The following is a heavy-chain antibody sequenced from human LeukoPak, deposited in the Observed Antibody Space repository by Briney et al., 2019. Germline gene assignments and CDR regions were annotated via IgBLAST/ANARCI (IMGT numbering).Heavy chain of an antibody. J-gene: IGHJ4*02. D-gene: IGHD4-11*01. V-gene: IGHV3-64*01. CDR3: ARSEATGLPVDS. CDR1: GFSSNNYA. CDR2: ISSNGVST. Sequence: PGGSLRLSCAASGFSSNNYAMNWVRQAPGKGLEYVSAISSNGVSTYYANSVKGRFSISRDNSKNTLYLQMGSMRTEDMAVYYCARSEATGLPVDSWGQGTLVTVSS.